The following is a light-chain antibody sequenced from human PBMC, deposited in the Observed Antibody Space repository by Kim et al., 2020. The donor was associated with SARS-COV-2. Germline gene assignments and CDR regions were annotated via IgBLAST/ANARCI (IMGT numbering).Light chain of an antibody. CDR2: AAS. CDR1: QGVSSRY. Sequence: PGEGATLSCRASQGVSSRYLAWYQQKPGQAPRLLIYAASSRATGIPDRFSGSGSGTDFTLTISRLEPEDFAVYYCQQHDNSPSWTFGQGTKVDIK. V-gene: IGKV3-20*01. CDR3: QQHDNSPSWT. J-gene: IGKJ1*01.